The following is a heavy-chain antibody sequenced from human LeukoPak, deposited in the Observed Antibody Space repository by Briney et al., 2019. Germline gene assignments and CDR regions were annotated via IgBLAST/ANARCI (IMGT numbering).Heavy chain of an antibody. CDR2: IYHSGST. CDR3: AREWDGSGSYYNPRDFDH. D-gene: IGHD3-10*01. CDR1: GGSISSGDYY. J-gene: IGHJ4*02. Sequence: SETLSLTCTVSGGSISSGDYYWSWIRQPPGKGLEWIGSIYHSGSTYYNPSLKSRVTISVDTSKNQFSLKLSSVTAADTAVYYCAREWDGSGSYYNPRDFDHWGQGTLVTVSS. V-gene: IGHV4-39*07.